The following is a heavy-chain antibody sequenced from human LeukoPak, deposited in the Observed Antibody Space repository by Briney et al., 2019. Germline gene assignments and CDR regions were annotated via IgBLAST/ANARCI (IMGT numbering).Heavy chain of an antibody. Sequence: ASVTVSFTASGYTFTSYGISWERQAPGQGLEWMGWISAYNGNTNYAQKIQGRVTMITDTTTSTAYMELRSLRSDDTAVYYCARDLTALGFDPWGQGTLVTVSS. D-gene: IGHD7-27*01. J-gene: IGHJ5*02. CDR3: ARDLTALGFDP. CDR1: GYTFTSYG. V-gene: IGHV1-18*01. CDR2: ISAYNGNT.